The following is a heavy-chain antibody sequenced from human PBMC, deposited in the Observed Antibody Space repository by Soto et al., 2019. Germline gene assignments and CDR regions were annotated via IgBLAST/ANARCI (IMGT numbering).Heavy chain of an antibody. CDR3: ARQGDGTFDY. J-gene: IGHJ4*02. D-gene: IGHD2-21*02. CDR2: IYYSGST. Sequence: SETLSLTCTVSGGSISSSSYYWGWIRQPPGKGLEWIGSIYYSGSTYYNPSLKSRVTISVDTSKNQFSLKLSSVTAADTAVYYCARQGDGTFDYCGKGTLVTVSS. CDR1: GGSISSSSYY. V-gene: IGHV4-39*01.